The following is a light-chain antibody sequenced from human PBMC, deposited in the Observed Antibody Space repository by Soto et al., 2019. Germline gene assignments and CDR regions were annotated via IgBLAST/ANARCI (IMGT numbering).Light chain of an antibody. CDR1: QGISTY. CDR3: QQGYSTPYT. V-gene: IGKV1-39*01. CDR2: AAS. J-gene: IGKJ2*01. Sequence: DIQMTQSPSSLSASVGDRVSITCRASQGISTYVNWSQHKPGTVPRLLIYAASSLQIGVPSRFSASGSGTDFALTITSLQPEDFATYYCQQGYSTPYTFGPGNKLEI.